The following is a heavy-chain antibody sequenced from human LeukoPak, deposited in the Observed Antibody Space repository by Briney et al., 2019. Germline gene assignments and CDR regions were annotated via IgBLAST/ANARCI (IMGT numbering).Heavy chain of an antibody. CDR3: ARISSSSWPYYYYYGMDV. J-gene: IGHJ6*02. CDR2: IKQDGGEK. CDR1: GFTFSSYW. Sequence: GGSLRLSCAASGFTFSSYWMSWVRQAPGKGLEWVANIKQDGGEKYYVDSVKGRFTISRDNAKNSLYLQMNSLRAEDTAVYYCARISSSSWPYYYYYGMDVWGQGTTVTVSS. D-gene: IGHD6-13*01. V-gene: IGHV3-7*01.